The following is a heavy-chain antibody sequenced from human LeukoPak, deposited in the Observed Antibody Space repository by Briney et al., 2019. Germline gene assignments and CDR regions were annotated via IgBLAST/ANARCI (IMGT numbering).Heavy chain of an antibody. V-gene: IGHV4-39*07. CDR3: ARGNYYDSSGYYHHGAFDI. Sequence: SETLSLTCTVSGGPISSSSYYWGWIRQPPGKGLEWIGSIYYSGSTYYNPSLKSRVTISVDTSKNQFSLKLSSVTAADTAVYYCARGNYYDSSGYYHHGAFDIWGQRTMVTVSS. CDR1: GGPISSSSYY. D-gene: IGHD3-22*01. J-gene: IGHJ3*02. CDR2: IYYSGST.